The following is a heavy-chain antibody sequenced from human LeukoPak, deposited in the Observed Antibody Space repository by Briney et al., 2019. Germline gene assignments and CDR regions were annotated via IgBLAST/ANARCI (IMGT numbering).Heavy chain of an antibody. D-gene: IGHD2-15*01. CDR3: ARGPLVAKYYKVMDV. Sequence: ASVKVSCKTSGYTFNTYGISWVRQAPGQGLEWVGWFSTYDDTTDYAQNLQGRVTLTTDTSTSTAYMELRSLRSDDTAVYYCARGPLVAKYYKVMDVWGQGTTVTVSS. CDR2: FSTYDDTT. CDR1: GYTFNTYG. V-gene: IGHV1-18*01. J-gene: IGHJ6*02.